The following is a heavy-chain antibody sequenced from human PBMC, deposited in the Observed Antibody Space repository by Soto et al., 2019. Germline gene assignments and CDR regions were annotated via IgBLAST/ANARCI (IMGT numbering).Heavy chain of an antibody. D-gene: IGHD3-3*01. CDR3: ARESRFLEWLSLNWFDP. J-gene: IGHJ5*02. CDR1: GFTFSSYS. Sequence: PGGSLRLSCAASGFTFSSYSMYWVRQAPGKGLEWVSYISSSSSTIYYADSVKGRFTISRDNAKNSLYLQMNSLRDEDTAVYYCARESRFLEWLSLNWFDPWGQGTLVTVS. V-gene: IGHV3-48*02. CDR2: ISSSSSTI.